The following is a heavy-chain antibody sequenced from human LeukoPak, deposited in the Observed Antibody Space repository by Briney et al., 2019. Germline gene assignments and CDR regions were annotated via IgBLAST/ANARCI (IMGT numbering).Heavy chain of an antibody. CDR2: INHSGST. V-gene: IGHV4-34*01. CDR1: GGSFSGYY. CDR3: ASLITMVRGVIKDY. D-gene: IGHD3-10*01. Sequence: SETLSLTCAVYGGSFSGYYWSWIRQPPGKRLEWIGEINHSGSTNYNPSLKSRVTISVDTSKNQFSLKLSSVTAADTAVYYCASLITMVRGVIKDYWGQGTLVTVSS. J-gene: IGHJ4*02.